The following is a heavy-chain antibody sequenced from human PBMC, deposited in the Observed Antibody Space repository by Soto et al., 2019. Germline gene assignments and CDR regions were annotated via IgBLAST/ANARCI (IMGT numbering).Heavy chain of an antibody. D-gene: IGHD2-2*01. CDR2: VSYDGRDQ. J-gene: IGHJ6*03. CDR1: GFTFSRYA. CDR3: TKDGVTVPASMPYYYYYYYMDV. Sequence: QVQLVESGGGVVQPGRSLRLSCVASGFTFSRYAMHWVRQAPGKGLEWVAVVSYDGRDQYYADSVKGRFTISRDNSRNTLYLQMNSLIAEDTAMYYCTKDGVTVPASMPYYYYYYYMDVWGRGTTVTVSS. V-gene: IGHV3-30*18.